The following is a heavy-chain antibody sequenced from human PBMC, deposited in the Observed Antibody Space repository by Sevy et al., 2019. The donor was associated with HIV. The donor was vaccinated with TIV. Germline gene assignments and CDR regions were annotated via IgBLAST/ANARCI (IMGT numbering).Heavy chain of an antibody. V-gene: IGHV3-7*01. CDR1: GFRFTDYW. J-gene: IGHJ4*02. D-gene: IGHD3-16*01. Sequence: GGSLRLSCAASGFRFTDYWMSWVRQTPGKGLEWVATIKQDESEKYYVDSVKGRFAISRDNGKNSVSLQMNGLRVEDTARYYCAREVCGFNWRPYYFDSWGQGTLVTV. CDR3: AREVCGFNWRPYYFDS. CDR2: IKQDESEK.